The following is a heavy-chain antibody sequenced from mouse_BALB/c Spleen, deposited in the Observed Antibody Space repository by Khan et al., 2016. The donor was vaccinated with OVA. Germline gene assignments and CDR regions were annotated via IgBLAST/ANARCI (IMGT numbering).Heavy chain of an antibody. D-gene: IGHD6-1*01. CDR3: ARKEALYYFDY. CDR1: GYIFISYW. CDR2: IYPGTDNT. Sequence: QIQLVQSGAELVRPGASVKLSCKTSGYIFISYWIHWVKQRSGQGLEWIARIYPGTDNTYYNEKLKDKATLTADKSSSTAYMQLSSLKSEDSAVYFCARKEALYYFDYWGQGTTLTVSS. V-gene: IGHV1-76*01. J-gene: IGHJ2*01.